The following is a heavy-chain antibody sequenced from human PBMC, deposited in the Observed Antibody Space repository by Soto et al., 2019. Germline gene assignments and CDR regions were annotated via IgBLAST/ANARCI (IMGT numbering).Heavy chain of an antibody. V-gene: IGHV5-51*01. CDR1: GYSFTSYW. Sequence: PGESLKISCKGSGYSFTSYWIGWVRRMPGKGLEWMGIIYPGDSDARYSPSFQGQVTISADKSISTAYLQWSSLKASDTAMYYCARLRYCTGGICYGFDYWGQGTLVTVSS. CDR2: IYPGDSDA. J-gene: IGHJ4*02. D-gene: IGHD2-8*02. CDR3: ARLRYCTGGICYGFDY.